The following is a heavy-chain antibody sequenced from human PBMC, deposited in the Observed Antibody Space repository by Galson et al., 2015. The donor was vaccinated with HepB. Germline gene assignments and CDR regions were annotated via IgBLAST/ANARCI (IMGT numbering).Heavy chain of an antibody. CDR1: GFTFSSYS. CDR2: ISSSSSYI. D-gene: IGHD3-22*01. J-gene: IGHJ1*01. CDR3: ARDPLNYYDSSGYEEYFQH. Sequence: SLRLSCAASGFTFSSYSMNWVRQAPGKGLEWVSSISSSSSYIYYADSVKGRFTISRDNAKNSLYLQMNSLRAEDTAVYYCARDPLNYYDSSGYEEYFQHWGQGTLVTVSS. V-gene: IGHV3-21*01.